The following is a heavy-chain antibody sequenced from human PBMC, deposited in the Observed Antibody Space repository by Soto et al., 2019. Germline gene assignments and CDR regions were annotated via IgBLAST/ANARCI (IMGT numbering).Heavy chain of an antibody. CDR3: ARSRTPLSMVRGVTYKGPFDY. V-gene: IGHV1-18*01. CDR2: ISAYNGNT. D-gene: IGHD3-10*01. Sequence: ASVKVSCKASGYTFTSYGISWVRQAPGQGLEWMGWISAYNGNTNYAQKLQGRVTMTTDTSTSTAYMELRSLRSDDTAVYYCARSRTPLSMVRGVTYKGPFDYWGQGTLVTVSS. J-gene: IGHJ4*02. CDR1: GYTFTSYG.